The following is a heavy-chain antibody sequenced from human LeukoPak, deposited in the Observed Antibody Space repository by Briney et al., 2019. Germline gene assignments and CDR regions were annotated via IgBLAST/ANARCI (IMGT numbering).Heavy chain of an antibody. CDR2: MNPNSGNT. V-gene: IGHV1-8*01. CDR1: GYTFISYD. D-gene: IGHD3-22*01. J-gene: IGHJ4*02. CDR3: ARDERYDSSGYPFDY. Sequence: ASVKVSCKASGYTFISYDINWVRQATGHGLEWMGWMNPNSGNTDYAQKFQGRVTMTRDTSISTAYMELSRLRSDDTAVYYCARDERYDSSGYPFDYWGQGTLVTVSS.